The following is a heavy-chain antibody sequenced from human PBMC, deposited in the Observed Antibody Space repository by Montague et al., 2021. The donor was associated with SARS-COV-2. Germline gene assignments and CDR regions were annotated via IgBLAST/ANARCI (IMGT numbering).Heavy chain of an antibody. CDR3: ATLPPTITIFGVVQRYYFDD. CDR1: GASISSRGYY. J-gene: IGHJ4*02. CDR2: KYYSGST. V-gene: IGHV4-39*02. D-gene: IGHD3-3*01. Sequence: SETLSLTCTVSGASISSRGYYWGWIRQPPGKGLEWIGCKYYSGSTYYNPTLKSRVTISVDTSKNHFSLKLSSVTAADTAVYYCATLPPTITIFGVVQRYYFDDWGQGTLVTVSS.